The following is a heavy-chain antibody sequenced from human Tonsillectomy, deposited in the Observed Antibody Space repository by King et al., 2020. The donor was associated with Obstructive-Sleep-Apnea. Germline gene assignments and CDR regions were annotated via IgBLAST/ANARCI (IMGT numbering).Heavy chain of an antibody. CDR3: AKDLYYDSSGPLGY. V-gene: IGHV3-23*04. CDR1: GFTFSSYA. Sequence: VQLVESGGGLVQPGGSLRLSCAASGFTFSSYAMSWVRQAPGKGLEWGAAISGSGGSTYYADSVKGRFTISRDNSKNTLYLQMNSLRAEDTAVYYCAKDLYYDSSGPLGYWGQGTLVTVSS. J-gene: IGHJ4*02. CDR2: ISGSGGST. D-gene: IGHD3-22*01.